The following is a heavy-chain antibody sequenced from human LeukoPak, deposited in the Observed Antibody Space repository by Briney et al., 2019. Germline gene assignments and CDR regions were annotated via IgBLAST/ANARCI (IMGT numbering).Heavy chain of an antibody. CDR3: ARYCSSTSCYSPDAFDI. V-gene: IGHV1-2*02. CDR1: GYTFTGYY. CDR2: INPNSGGT. J-gene: IGHJ3*02. D-gene: IGHD2-2*01. Sequence: ASVKVSCKASGYTFTGYYMHWVRQAPGQGLEWMGWINPNSGGTNYAQKFQGRVTMTRDTSISTAYMELSRLRSDDTAVYYCARYCSSTSCYSPDAFDIWGQGTMVTVSS.